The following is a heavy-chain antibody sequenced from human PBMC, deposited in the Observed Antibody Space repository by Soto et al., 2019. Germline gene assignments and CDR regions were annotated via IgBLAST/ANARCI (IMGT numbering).Heavy chain of an antibody. CDR1: GYTFTSYA. Sequence: QVQLVQSGAEVKKPGASVKVSCKASGYTFTSYAMHWVRQAPGQRLEWMGWINAGNGNTKYSQKFQGRVTITRDTSASTAYMELSSLRSEDTAVYYCARGTYYYGSGSYYGMDVWGQGTTVTVSS. CDR3: ARGTYYYGSGSYYGMDV. J-gene: IGHJ6*02. V-gene: IGHV1-3*01. CDR2: INAGNGNT. D-gene: IGHD3-10*01.